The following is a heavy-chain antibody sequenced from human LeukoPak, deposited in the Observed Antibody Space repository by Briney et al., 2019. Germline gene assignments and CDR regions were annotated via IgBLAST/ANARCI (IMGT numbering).Heavy chain of an antibody. CDR2: IKPVGSEK. D-gene: IGHD4-23*01. CDR3: ARAPTVVTPNFDY. J-gene: IGHJ4*02. Sequence: GGSLRLSCAASGFIFSDYWMSWVRQAPGKGLEWVANIKPVGSEKYYVDSVKGRFTISRDNAKNSVYLQMNSLRAEDTAVYYCARAPTVVTPNFDYWGQGTLVTVSS. CDR1: GFIFSDYW. V-gene: IGHV3-7*01.